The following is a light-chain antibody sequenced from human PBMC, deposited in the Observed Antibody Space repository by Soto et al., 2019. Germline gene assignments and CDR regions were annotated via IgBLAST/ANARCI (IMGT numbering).Light chain of an antibody. CDR1: SSDVGGYNY. J-gene: IGLJ1*01. CDR2: DVS. Sequence: QSALTQPRSVSGSPGQSVTISCTGTSSDVGGYNYVSWYQQHPGKAPKLMIYDVSKRPSGVPDRFSDSKSGNTASLTISGLQAEDEADYYCCSYAGGYTYVFGTGTKLTVL. V-gene: IGLV2-11*01. CDR3: CSYAGGYTYV.